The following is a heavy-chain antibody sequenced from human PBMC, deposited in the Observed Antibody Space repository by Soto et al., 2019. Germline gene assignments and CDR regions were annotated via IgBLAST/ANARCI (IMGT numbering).Heavy chain of an antibody. CDR1: GFPFSSYS. V-gene: IGHV3-48*01. CDR3: ARASNCASTSCYAGCFDF. CDR2: ISSSSGTI. J-gene: IGHJ4*02. D-gene: IGHD2-2*01. Sequence: EVQLVESGGGLVQPGGSLRLSCAASGFPFSSYSMNWVRQAPGKGLEWVSYISSSSGTIYYADSVKGRFTISRDNVKNSLYLQMNSLRAEDTAMYYRARASNCASTSCYAGCFDFWGQGALVTVSS.